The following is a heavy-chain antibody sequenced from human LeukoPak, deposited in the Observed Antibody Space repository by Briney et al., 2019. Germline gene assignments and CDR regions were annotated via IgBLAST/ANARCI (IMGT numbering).Heavy chain of an antibody. J-gene: IGHJ5*02. CDR1: GFTFSNYA. Sequence: PGGSLRLSCAASGFTFSNYAMNWVRQAPGKGLEWVSVISGGGGSTYYADSVKGRFTISRDNSKNTLFLQMNSLRAEDTAVYYCAKGGYCSSTSCYVGWSDPWGQGTLVTVSS. CDR2: ISGGGGST. D-gene: IGHD2-2*01. V-gene: IGHV3-23*01. CDR3: AKGGYCSSTSCYVGWSDP.